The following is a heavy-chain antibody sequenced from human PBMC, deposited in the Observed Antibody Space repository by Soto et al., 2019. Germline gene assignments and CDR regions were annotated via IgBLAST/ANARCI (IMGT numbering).Heavy chain of an antibody. Sequence: PSETLSLTCTVSGGSISSYYWGWIRQPPGKGLEWIGYIYHSGSTNYNPSLTSRVTISIDTSKNQFSLNLRSLTAADTAVYYCARDFYDRSGYYYDWGQGILVNVSS. J-gene: IGHJ4*02. CDR1: GGSISSYY. CDR3: ARDFYDRSGYYYD. V-gene: IGHV4-59*01. D-gene: IGHD3-22*01. CDR2: IYHSGST.